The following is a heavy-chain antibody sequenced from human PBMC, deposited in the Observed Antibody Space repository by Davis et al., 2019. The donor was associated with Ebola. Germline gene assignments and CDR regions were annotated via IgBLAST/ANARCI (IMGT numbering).Heavy chain of an antibody. CDR3: ARHGHNHFYDY. V-gene: IGHV4-34*01. Sequence: SETLSLTCAVYGGSFSGNYWSWIRQPPGKGLEWIGQINHSGSTNYNPSLKSRVTISVDTSKNQFSLKLRSVTAADTAVYYCARHGHNHFYDYWGQGALVTVSS. J-gene: IGHJ4*02. CDR1: GGSFSGNY. CDR2: INHSGST. D-gene: IGHD1-14*01.